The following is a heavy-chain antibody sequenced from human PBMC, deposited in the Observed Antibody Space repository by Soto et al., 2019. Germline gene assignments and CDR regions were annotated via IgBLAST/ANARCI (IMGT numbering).Heavy chain of an antibody. CDR3: ARGLGVIVGHKSGFDP. CDR1: GGTFSSYA. Sequence: ASVKVSCKASGGTFSSYAISWVGQAPGQGLEWMGGIIPIFGTANYAQKFQGRVTITADESTSTAYMELSSLRSEDTAVYYCARGLGVIVGHKSGFDPWGQGTLVTVSS. CDR2: IIPIFGTA. J-gene: IGHJ5*02. V-gene: IGHV1-69*13. D-gene: IGHD1-26*01.